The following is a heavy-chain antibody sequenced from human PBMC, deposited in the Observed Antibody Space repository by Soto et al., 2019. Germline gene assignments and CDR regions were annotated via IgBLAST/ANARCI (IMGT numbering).Heavy chain of an antibody. J-gene: IGHJ5*02. CDR2: ISSSSSHT. Sequence: GGSLRLSCAASGFTFSDYYISWIRQAPGKGLEWVAYISSSSSHTNYADSVKGRFTISRDNAKNLLYLQMNSLRAEDTAVYYCARDPGGNWFDPWGQGSLVTVSS. D-gene: IGHD2-8*02. CDR1: GFTFSDYY. V-gene: IGHV3-11*05. CDR3: ARDPGGNWFDP.